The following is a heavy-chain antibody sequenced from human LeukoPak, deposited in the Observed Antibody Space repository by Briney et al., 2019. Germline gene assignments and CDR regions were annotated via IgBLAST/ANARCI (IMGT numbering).Heavy chain of an antibody. J-gene: IGHJ4*02. Sequence: PGGSLRLSCAASGFIFSTYWMHWVRQASGKGLVWVSRMNSDGSSISYADSVKGRFTISRDNAKNTLYLQMNNLRPEDTAVYYCVPQEDCSRTTCQFDYWGQGTLVTVSS. CDR1: GFIFSTYW. V-gene: IGHV3-74*01. CDR2: MNSDGSSI. CDR3: VPQEDCSRTTCQFDY. D-gene: IGHD2-2*01.